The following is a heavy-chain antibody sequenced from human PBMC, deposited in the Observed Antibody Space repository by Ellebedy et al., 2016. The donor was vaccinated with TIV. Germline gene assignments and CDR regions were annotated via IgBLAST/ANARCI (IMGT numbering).Heavy chain of an antibody. V-gene: IGHV1-24*01. CDR2: FDPEDGET. CDR1: GYTLTELS. J-gene: IGHJ2*01. CDR3: ATGSSSSLYWYFDL. D-gene: IGHD6-13*01. Sequence: ASVKVSCXVSGYTLTELSMHWVRQAPGKGLEWMGGFDPEDGETIYAQKFQGRVTMTEDTSTDTAYMELSSLRSEDTAVYYCATGSSSSLYWYFDLWGRGTLVTVSS.